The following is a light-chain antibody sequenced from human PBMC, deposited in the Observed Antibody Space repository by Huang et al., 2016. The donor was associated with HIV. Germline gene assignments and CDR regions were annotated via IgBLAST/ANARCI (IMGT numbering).Light chain of an antibody. CDR2: WAS. Sequence: DIVMTQSPDSLAVSLGERATINCKSSQSVLYSSNNKNYLAWYQQKPGQPPKLLIYWASIRESGVPDRFSGSGSGTDFTLTISGLQAEDVAVYYCQQYYTSLSFGGGTKVEI. V-gene: IGKV4-1*01. CDR1: QSVLYSSNNKNY. J-gene: IGKJ4*01. CDR3: QQYYTSLS.